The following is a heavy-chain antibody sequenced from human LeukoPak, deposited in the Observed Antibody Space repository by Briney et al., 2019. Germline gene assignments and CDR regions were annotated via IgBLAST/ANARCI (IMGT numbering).Heavy chain of an antibody. J-gene: IGHJ6*03. CDR2: IHHSGST. V-gene: IGHV4-38-2*02. D-gene: IGHD2-15*01. CDR3: ARVLIDYYYYYMDV. CDR1: GYSISSGYY. Sequence: PSETLSLTCTVSGYSISSGYYWGWIRQPPGKGLEWIGSIHHSGSTNYNPSLKSRVTISVDTSKNQFSLKLSSVAAADTAVYYCARVLIDYYYYYMDVWGKGTTVTISS.